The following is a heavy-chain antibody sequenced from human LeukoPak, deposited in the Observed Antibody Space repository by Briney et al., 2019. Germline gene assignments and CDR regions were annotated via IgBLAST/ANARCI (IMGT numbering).Heavy chain of an antibody. CDR1: GFTVSSNY. CDR3: AKNGVIAARPGRYFQH. CDR2: IYSGGST. V-gene: IGHV3-53*05. J-gene: IGHJ1*01. Sequence: GGSLRLSCAASGFTVSSNYMSWVRQAPGKGLEWVSVIYSGGSTYYADSVKGRFTISRDNSKNTLYLQMNSLRAEDTAVYYCAKNGVIAARPGRYFQHWGQGTLVTVSP. D-gene: IGHD6-6*01.